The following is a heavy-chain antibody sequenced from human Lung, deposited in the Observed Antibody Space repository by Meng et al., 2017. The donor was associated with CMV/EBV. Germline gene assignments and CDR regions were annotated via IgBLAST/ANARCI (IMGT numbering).Heavy chain of an antibody. V-gene: IGHV1-8*02. CDR2: MNANSGNT. CDR3: VRTQIAVEAGGTKTKYYFYGLDV. D-gene: IGHD6-13*01. J-gene: IGHJ6*01. Sequence: ASXXVSXKASAYTLRTYDINWVRQDTGQGLEWMGWMNANSGNTGYAQKFQGRVSMTRDTSTSTAYMELTSLISEDTAVYYCVRTQIAVEAGGTKTKYYFYGLDVWXQGTXVNGSS. CDR1: AYTLRTYD.